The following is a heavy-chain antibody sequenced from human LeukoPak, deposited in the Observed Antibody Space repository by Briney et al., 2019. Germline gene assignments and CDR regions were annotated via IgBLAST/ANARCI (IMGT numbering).Heavy chain of an antibody. CDR1: GFTFSSYW. V-gene: IGHV3-7*01. Sequence: PGGSLRLSCAASGFTFSSYWMSWVRQAPGKGLEWVANIKQDGSEKYYVDSVKGRFTISRDNAKNSLYLQMNSLRAEDTAVYYCARGRGALYDSSGSHWYFDLWGRGTLVTVSS. D-gene: IGHD3-22*01. CDR2: IKQDGSEK. CDR3: ARGRGALYDSSGSHWYFDL. J-gene: IGHJ2*01.